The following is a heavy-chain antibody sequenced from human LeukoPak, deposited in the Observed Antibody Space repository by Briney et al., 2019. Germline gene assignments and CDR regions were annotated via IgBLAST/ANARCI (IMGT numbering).Heavy chain of an antibody. Sequence: ASVKVSCKASGYTFTNYGITWVRQAPGQGLEWMGWISAYNGNTNYAQNLQDRVFMNTDTSTSTAYMELRSLRSDDTAVYYCARYPLSYSGNWHYYFDYWGQGTLVTVSS. D-gene: IGHD6-13*01. J-gene: IGHJ4*02. CDR3: ARYPLSYSGNWHYYFDY. CDR1: GYTFTNYG. CDR2: ISAYNGNT. V-gene: IGHV1-18*01.